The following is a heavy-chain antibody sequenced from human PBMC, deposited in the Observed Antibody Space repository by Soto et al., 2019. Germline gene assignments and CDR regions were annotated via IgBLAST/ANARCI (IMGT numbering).Heavy chain of an antibody. Sequence: SVKVSCKASGGTFSSYAISWVRQAPGQGLEWMGGIIPVFGTANYAQKFQGRVTITADESTSTAYMELSSLRSEDTAVYYCASPQNSIAVAGPYYYYYGMDVWGQGTTVTVCS. D-gene: IGHD6-19*01. CDR1: GGTFSSYA. V-gene: IGHV1-69*13. CDR3: ASPQNSIAVAGPYYYYYGMDV. CDR2: IIPVFGTA. J-gene: IGHJ6*02.